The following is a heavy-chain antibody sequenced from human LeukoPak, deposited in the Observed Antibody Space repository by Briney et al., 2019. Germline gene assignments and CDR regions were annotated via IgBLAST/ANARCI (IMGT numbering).Heavy chain of an antibody. V-gene: IGHV4-34*01. J-gene: IGHJ4*02. CDR1: GGSFSGYY. D-gene: IGHD4-17*01. CDR2: INHSGST. CDR3: ARGGDYLFDY. Sequence: PSETLSLTCAVYGGSFSGYYWSWIRQPPGKGLEWIGEINHSGSTNYNPSLKSRVTISVDTSKNQFSLKLRSVTAADTAVYYCARGGDYLFDYWGQGTLVTVSS.